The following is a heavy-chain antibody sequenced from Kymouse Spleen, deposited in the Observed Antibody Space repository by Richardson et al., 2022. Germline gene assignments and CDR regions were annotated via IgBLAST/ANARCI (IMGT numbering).Heavy chain of an antibody. CDR3: ARGGRGVRGVMDYYYYGMDV. V-gene: IGHV4-34*01. CDR1: GGSFSGYY. Sequence: QVQLQQWGAGLLKPSETLSLTCAVYGGSFSGYYWSWIRQPPGKGLEWIGEINHSGSTNYNPSLKSRVTISVDTSKNQFSLKLSSVTAADTAVYYCARGGRGVRGVMDYYYYGMDVWGQGTTVTVSS. D-gene: IGHD3-10*01. CDR2: INHSGST. J-gene: IGHJ6*02.